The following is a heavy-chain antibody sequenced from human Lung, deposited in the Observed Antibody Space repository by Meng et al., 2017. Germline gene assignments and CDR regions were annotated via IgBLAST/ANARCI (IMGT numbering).Heavy chain of an antibody. V-gene: IGHV3-21*01. CDR2: ISSSST. J-gene: IGHJ4*02. CDR3: ARGRVVVAATPSDY. CDR1: GFTFSSYS. Sequence: EVQLVESGGGLVKPGGSLRLSCAASGFTFSSYSMNWVRQAPGKGLKWVSSISSSSTYADSVKGRFTISRDNAKNSLYLQMNSLRAEDTAVYYCARGRVVVAATPSDYWGQGTLVTVSS. D-gene: IGHD2-15*01.